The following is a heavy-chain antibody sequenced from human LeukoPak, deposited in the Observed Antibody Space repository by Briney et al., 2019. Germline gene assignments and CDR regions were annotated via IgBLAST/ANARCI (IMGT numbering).Heavy chain of an antibody. J-gene: IGHJ3*02. CDR3: AKDQTRITIFGVTPDAFDI. CDR1: GFTFSSYS. V-gene: IGHV3-21*04. CDR2: ISSSSSYI. D-gene: IGHD3-3*01. Sequence: KSGGSLRLSCAASGFTFSSYSMNWVRQAPGKGLEWVSSISSSSSYIYYADSVKGRFTISRDNAKNTLYLQMNSLRAEDTAVYYCAKDQTRITIFGVTPDAFDIWGQGTMVTVSS.